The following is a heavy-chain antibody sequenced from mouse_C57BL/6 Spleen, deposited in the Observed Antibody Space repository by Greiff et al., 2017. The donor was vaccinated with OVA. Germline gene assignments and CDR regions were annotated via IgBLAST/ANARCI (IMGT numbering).Heavy chain of an antibody. CDR1: GYAFSSYW. Sequence: QVQLQQSGAELVKPGASVKISCEASGYAFSSYWMNWVKQRPGKGLEWIGQIYPGDGDTNYNGKFQGTATLTADTSSSTAYMQLSSLTSEDSAVDFCARLADGYSLKDYWGQGTTVTVSS. CDR2: IYPGDGDT. CDR3: ARLADGYSLKDY. D-gene: IGHD2-3*01. J-gene: IGHJ4*01. V-gene: IGHV1-80*01.